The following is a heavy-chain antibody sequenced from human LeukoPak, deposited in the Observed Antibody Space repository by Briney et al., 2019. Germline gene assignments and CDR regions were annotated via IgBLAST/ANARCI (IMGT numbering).Heavy chain of an antibody. V-gene: IGHV3-48*02. D-gene: IGHD3-9*01. J-gene: IGHJ4*02. Sequence: PAGSLRLSCAASGFTFSSYSMNWVRQAPGKGLEWLSYIRSTDGAIAYADSVKGRFTISRDDAKNSLYLQMNSLRDEDTAVYYCARDRDWAFDYWGQGTLITVSS. CDR1: GFTFSSYS. CDR3: ARDRDWAFDY. CDR2: IRSTDGAI.